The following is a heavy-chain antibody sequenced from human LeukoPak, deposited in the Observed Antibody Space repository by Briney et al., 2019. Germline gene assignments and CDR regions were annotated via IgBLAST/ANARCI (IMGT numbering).Heavy chain of an antibody. CDR1: GGTFSSYA. D-gene: IGHD1-26*01. CDR3: ASMSVGATDHYYYYGMDV. CDR2: IIPILGIA. V-gene: IGHV1-69*04. J-gene: IGHJ6*02. Sequence: SVKVSCKASGGTFSSYAISWVRQAPGQGLEWMGSIIPILGIANYAQKFQGRVTITADKSTSTAYMELSSLRSEDTAVYYCASMSVGATDHYYYYGMDVWGQGTTVTVSS.